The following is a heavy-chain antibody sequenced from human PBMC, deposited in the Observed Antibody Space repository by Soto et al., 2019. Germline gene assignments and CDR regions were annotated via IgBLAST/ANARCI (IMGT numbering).Heavy chain of an antibody. CDR1: GGSISSGGYS. CDR2: IYPTGTT. D-gene: IGHD3-10*01. CDR3: ARAPPGPYPRWVR. J-gene: IGHJ6*02. V-gene: IGHV4-30-2*06. Sequence: QLQLRESGSGLVKPSETLSLTCTVSGGSISSGGYSWSWIRQSPEKGLEWLGCIYPTGTTYYHPSLKSRVTISVDTARTQFSLNLTSVTDADTAVYCCARAPPGPYPRWVRWGQGTTVTVSS.